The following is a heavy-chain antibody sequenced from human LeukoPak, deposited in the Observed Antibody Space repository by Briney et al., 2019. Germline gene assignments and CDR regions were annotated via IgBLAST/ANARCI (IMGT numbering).Heavy chain of an antibody. V-gene: IGHV1-2*02. J-gene: IGHJ4*02. CDR2: INPHNGGT. CDR1: GYTFTGYY. CDR3: ARGYCSGGDCYEFDY. D-gene: IGHD2-15*01. Sequence: ASVKVSCKASGYTFTGYYMHWVRQAPGHGLEWTGWINPHNGGTNYAQKFRGRVTMTRDTSIGTAYMELSRLRSDDTAVYYCARGYCSGGDCYEFDYWGQGTLVTVSS.